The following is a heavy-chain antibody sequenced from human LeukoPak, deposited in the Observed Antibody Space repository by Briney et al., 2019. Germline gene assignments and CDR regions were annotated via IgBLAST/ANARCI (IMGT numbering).Heavy chain of an antibody. Sequence: GGSLRLSCAASGFTFSSYEMNWVRQAPGKGLEWVSYISSSGSTKYYADSVKGRFTISRDNAKNSLYLQMNSLRAEDTAVYYCARDGGYSYGKKGCFEKWGQGTLVTVSS. V-gene: IGHV3-48*03. J-gene: IGHJ4*02. CDR1: GFTFSSYE. CDR3: ARDGGYSYGKKGCFEK. CDR2: ISSSGSTK. D-gene: IGHD5-18*01.